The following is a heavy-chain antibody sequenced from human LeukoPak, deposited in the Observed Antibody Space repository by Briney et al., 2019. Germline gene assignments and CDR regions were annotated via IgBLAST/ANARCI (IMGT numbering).Heavy chain of an antibody. Sequence: GGSLRLSCAASGFTFSDYYMSWIRQAPGKGPEWVSYISSSGSTIYYADSVKGRFTISRDNAKNSLYLQMNSLRAEDTAVYYCARDRHQLLFNPLDYWGQGTLVTVSS. CDR3: ARDRHQLLFNPLDY. D-gene: IGHD2-2*01. CDR1: GFTFSDYY. CDR2: ISSSGSTI. V-gene: IGHV3-11*04. J-gene: IGHJ4*02.